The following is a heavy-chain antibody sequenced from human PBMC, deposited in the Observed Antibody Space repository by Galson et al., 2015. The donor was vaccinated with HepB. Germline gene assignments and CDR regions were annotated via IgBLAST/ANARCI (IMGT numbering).Heavy chain of an antibody. Sequence: SVKVSCKVDGYTLTELSLHWVRQTPGEGLEWMGGFDPDDGEMVYSEKFHGRVTMTEDSSTDTAYMELSSLRSEDTAIYYCASLLLGWQSLRLDYWGQGTLVTVSS. D-gene: IGHD3-16*01. CDR3: ASLLLGWQSLRLDY. J-gene: IGHJ4*02. CDR1: GYTLTELS. CDR2: FDPDDGEM. V-gene: IGHV1-24*01.